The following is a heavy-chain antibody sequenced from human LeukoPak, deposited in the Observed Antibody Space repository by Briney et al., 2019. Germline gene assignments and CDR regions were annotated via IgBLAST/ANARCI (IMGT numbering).Heavy chain of an antibody. J-gene: IGHJ6*03. V-gene: IGHV1-18*01. CDR1: GYTFTSYG. D-gene: IGHD4-11*01. CDR2: ISAYNGNT. Sequence: ASVKVSCKASGYTFTSYGISWVRQAPGQGLEWMGWISAYNGNTNYAQKLQGRVTMTTDTSTSTAYMELRSLRSDDTAVYYCAIDPNTYSNYYYMDVWGKGTTVTVSS. CDR3: AIDPNTYSNYYYMDV.